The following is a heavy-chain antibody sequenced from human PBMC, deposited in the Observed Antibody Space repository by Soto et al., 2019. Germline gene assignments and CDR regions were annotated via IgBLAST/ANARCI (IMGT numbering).Heavy chain of an antibody. V-gene: IGHV1-69*01. CDR2: IIPIFGTA. CDR3: ARGAIFGVVIIRDYYYYGMDV. CDR1: GGTFSSYA. D-gene: IGHD3-3*01. Sequence: SCKASGGTFSSYAISWVRQAPGQGLEWMGGIIPIFGTANYAQKFQGRVTITADESTSTAYMELSSLRSEDTAVYYCARGAIFGVVIIRDYYYYGMDVWGQGTTVTVSS. J-gene: IGHJ6*02.